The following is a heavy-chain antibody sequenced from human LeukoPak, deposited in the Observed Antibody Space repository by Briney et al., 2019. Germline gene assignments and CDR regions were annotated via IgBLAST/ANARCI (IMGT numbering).Heavy chain of an antibody. D-gene: IGHD1-26*01. CDR3: AKGRIVGATYDAFDI. V-gene: IGHV3-9*01. CDR1: GFTFDDYA. CDR2: IIWNSGSI. J-gene: IGHJ3*02. Sequence: GRSLRLSCAASGFTFDDYAMHWVRQAPGKGLEWVSGIIWNSGSIGYADSVKGRFTISRDNAKNSLYLQMNSLRAEDTALYYCAKGRIVGATYDAFDIWGQGTMVTVSS.